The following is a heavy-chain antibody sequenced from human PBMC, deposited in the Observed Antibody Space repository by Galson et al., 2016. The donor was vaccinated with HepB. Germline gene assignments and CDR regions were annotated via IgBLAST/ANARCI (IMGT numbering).Heavy chain of an antibody. D-gene: IGHD3-10*01. V-gene: IGHV3-23*01. CDR3: AKESGSLGFGGTDYFDF. CDR2: ITKSGGDT. Sequence: SLRLSCAASGFTFRSYAMGWVRQAPGKGPEWVSSITKSGGDTYYADSVKGRFTISRDNSKNTLSRQMNGLSAGDTALYYCAKESGSLGFGGTDYFDFWGQGALVTVSS. J-gene: IGHJ4*02. CDR1: GFTFRSYA.